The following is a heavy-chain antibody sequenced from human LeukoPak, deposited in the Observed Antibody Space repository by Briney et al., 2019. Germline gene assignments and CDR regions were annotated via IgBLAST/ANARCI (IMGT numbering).Heavy chain of an antibody. D-gene: IGHD6-13*01. J-gene: IGHJ6*03. V-gene: IGHV4-34*01. CDR3: ARGGGSSSWYGYYMDV. CDR2: INHSGST. Sequence: SETLSLTCAVYGGFFSGYYWSWIRQPPGKGLEWIGEINHSGSTNYNPSLKSRVTISVDTSKNQFSLKLSSVTAADTAVYYCARGGGSSSWYGYYMDVWGKGTTVTISS. CDR1: GGFFSGYY.